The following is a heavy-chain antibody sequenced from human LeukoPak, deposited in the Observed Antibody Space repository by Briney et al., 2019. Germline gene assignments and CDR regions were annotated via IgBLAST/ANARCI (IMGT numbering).Heavy chain of an antibody. V-gene: IGHV3-30*04. J-gene: IGHJ4*02. Sequence: GGSLRLSCAASGFTFSSYAMHWVRQAPGKGLEWVAVISYDGSNKYYADSVKGRFTISRDNSKNTLYLQMNSLRAEDTAVYYCARGRLRIQLWSHLTFFDYWGQGTLVTVSS. CDR2: ISYDGSNK. D-gene: IGHD5-18*01. CDR3: ARGRLRIQLWSHLTFFDY. CDR1: GFTFSSYA.